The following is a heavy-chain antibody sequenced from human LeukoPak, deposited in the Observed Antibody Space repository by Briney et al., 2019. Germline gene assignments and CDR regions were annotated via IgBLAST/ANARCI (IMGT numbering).Heavy chain of an antibody. CDR1: GFTFSSYG. CDR3: AKEGMSGSYLDY. D-gene: IGHD1-26*01. CDR2: IWYDGSNK. V-gene: IGHV3-33*06. J-gene: IGHJ4*02. Sequence: GGSLRLSCAASGFTFSSYGMHWVRQAPGKGLVWVAVIWYDGSNKYYADSVKGRFTISRDNSKNTLYLQMNSLRAEDTAVYYCAKEGMSGSYLDYWGQGTLVTVSS.